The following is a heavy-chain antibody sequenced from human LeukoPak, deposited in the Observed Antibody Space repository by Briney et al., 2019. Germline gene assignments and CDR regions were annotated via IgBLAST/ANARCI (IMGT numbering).Heavy chain of an antibody. J-gene: IGHJ4*02. Sequence: SETLSLTCTVSGYSISSGYYWGWIRQPPGKGLEWIGSIYHSGSTYYNSSLKSRATISVDTSKNQFSLKLPSVTAADTAVYYCARLGATSVNWGQGTLVTVSS. CDR2: IYHSGST. CDR1: GYSISSGYY. CDR3: ARLGATSVN. D-gene: IGHD1-26*01. V-gene: IGHV4-38-2*02.